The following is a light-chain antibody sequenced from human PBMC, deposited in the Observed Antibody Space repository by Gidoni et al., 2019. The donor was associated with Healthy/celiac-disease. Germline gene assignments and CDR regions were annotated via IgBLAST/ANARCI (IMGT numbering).Light chain of an antibody. CDR2: AAS. Sequence: ALRITPSPSSLSASTGDRVTITCRASQGISSYLAWYQQKPGKAPKLLIDAASTLQSGVPSSFSGSGSGTEFTLTISCLQYEDFATYYCQQYYSYTPYTFXQXTKLEIK. J-gene: IGKJ2*01. CDR3: QQYYSYTPYT. CDR1: QGISSY. V-gene: IGKV1-8*01.